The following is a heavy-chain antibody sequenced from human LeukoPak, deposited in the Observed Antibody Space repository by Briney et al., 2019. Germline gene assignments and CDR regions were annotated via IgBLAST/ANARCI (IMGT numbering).Heavy chain of an antibody. CDR1: GGSISTYY. V-gene: IGHV4-59*01. J-gene: IGHJ4*02. CDR3: ARAVGGAEGF. D-gene: IGHD1-26*01. Sequence: SETLSLTCTVSGGSISTYYWSWIRQPPGKGLEWIGYIYYSGSTNYNPSLKSRVTISVDTSKNQFSLKLSSVTAADTAVYYCARAVGGAEGFWDQGTLVTVSS. CDR2: IYYSGST.